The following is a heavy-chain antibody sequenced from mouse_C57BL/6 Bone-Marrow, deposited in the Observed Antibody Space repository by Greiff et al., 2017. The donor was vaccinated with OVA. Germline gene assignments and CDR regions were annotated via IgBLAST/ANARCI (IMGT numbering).Heavy chain of an antibody. CDR2: INPNNGGT. Sequence: EVQLQQSGPELVKPGASVKISCKASGYTFTDYYMNWVKQSHGKSLEWIGDINPNNGGTSYNQKFKGKATLTVDKSSSTAYMELRSLTSEDSAVYYCARFYDGYLYWYFDVWGTGTTVTVSS. J-gene: IGHJ1*03. CDR3: ARFYDGYLYWYFDV. CDR1: GYTFTDYY. D-gene: IGHD2-3*01. V-gene: IGHV1-26*01.